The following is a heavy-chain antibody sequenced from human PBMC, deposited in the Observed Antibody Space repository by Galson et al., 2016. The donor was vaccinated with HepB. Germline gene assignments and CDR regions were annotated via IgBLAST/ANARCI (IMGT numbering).Heavy chain of an antibody. CDR2: IHSSGST. D-gene: IGHD2-8*01. CDR3: ARAGAGLMYYFDY. J-gene: IGHJ4*02. V-gene: IGHV4-59*01. Sequence: ETLSLTCTVSGGSMNNYYWSWIRQSPGKGLEWIAHIHSSGSTNYNPSLKSPVSISVDTSKNQFSLKLSSVTAADTAVYYCARAGAGLMYYFDYWGLGTLVIVSS. CDR1: GGSMNNYY.